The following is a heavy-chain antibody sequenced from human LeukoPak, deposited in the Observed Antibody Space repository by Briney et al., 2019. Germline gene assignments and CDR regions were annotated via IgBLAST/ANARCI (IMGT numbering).Heavy chain of an antibody. CDR3: AREAQGYSYGSYYFGY. D-gene: IGHD5-18*01. V-gene: IGHV3-20*04. J-gene: IGHJ4*02. Sequence: GGSLRLSCAASGFTFDDYGMSWVRHAPGKGLEWVSGINWNGGSTGYADSVKGRFTISRDIAKNSLYLQMNSLRAEDTALYYCAREAQGYSYGSYYFGYWGQGTLVTVSS. CDR1: GFTFDDYG. CDR2: INWNGGST.